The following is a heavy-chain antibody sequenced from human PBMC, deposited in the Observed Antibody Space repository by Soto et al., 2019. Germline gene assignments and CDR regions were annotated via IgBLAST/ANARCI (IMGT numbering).Heavy chain of an antibody. CDR2: ISGSGGST. J-gene: IGHJ4*02. Sequence: GGSLRLSCAASGFTFSSDAMSWVRQAPGKGLEWVSAISGSGGSTYYADSVKGRFTISRDNSKNTLYLQMNSLRAEDTAVYYCAKLEYCGGDCYSSFDYWGQGTLVTVSS. D-gene: IGHD2-21*02. CDR3: AKLEYCGGDCYSSFDY. CDR1: GFTFSSDA. V-gene: IGHV3-23*01.